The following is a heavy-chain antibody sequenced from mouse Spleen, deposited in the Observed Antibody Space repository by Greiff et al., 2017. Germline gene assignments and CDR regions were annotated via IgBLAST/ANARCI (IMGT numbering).Heavy chain of an antibody. Sequence: EVKVEESGGGLVKLGGSLKLSCAASGFTFSSYAMSWVRQTPEKRLEWVATISSGGGNTYYPDSVKGRFTISRDNAKNTLYLQMSSLKSEDTAMYYWARHRHSSGPFDYWGQGTTLTVSS. V-gene: IGHV5-9*04. CDR3: ARHRHSSGPFDY. D-gene: IGHD3-1*01. CDR1: GFTFSSYA. J-gene: IGHJ2*01. CDR2: ISSGGGNT.